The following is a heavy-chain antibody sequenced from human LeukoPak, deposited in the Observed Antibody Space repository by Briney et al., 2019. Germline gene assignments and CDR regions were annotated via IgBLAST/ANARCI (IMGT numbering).Heavy chain of an antibody. CDR1: GYTFTSYG. Sequence: ASLKVSCKASGYTFTSYGISWVRQAPGQGLEWMGWISAYNGNTNYAEKLQGRVTMTTETSTSTAYMELRSLRSDDTAVYYCARDGYNSGWFDPWGQGTLVTVSS. CDR3: ARDGYNSGWFDP. D-gene: IGHD5-24*01. V-gene: IGHV1-18*01. J-gene: IGHJ5*02. CDR2: ISAYNGNT.